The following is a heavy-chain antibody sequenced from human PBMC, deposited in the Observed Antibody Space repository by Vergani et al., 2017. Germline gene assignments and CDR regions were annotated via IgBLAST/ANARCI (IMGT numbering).Heavy chain of an antibody. CDR2: ISSSSSYI. CDR3: ARVYFDCPDY. V-gene: IGHV3-21*01. J-gene: IGHJ4*02. CDR1: GFTFSSYS. D-gene: IGHD3-9*01. Sequence: EVQLVESGGGLVKPGGSLRLSCAASGFTFSSYSMNWVRQAPGKGLEWVSSISSSSSYIYYADSVKGRFTISRDNAKNSLYPQMNSLRAEDTAVYYCARVYFDCPDYWGQGTRVTGSS.